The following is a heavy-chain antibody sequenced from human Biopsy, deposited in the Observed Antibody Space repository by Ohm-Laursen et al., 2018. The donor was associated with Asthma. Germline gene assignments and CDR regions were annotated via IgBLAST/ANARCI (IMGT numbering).Heavy chain of an antibody. Sequence: SLRLSCAAPGFTLSSYVMHWVRQAPGKGLDWVALISFDPLNKQYADWVRGRFTVSRDDSKNTLYLQMNSLRPDDTAVYYCARDVMEWYLPAFDFWGQGTLVTVSS. CDR2: ISFDPLNK. CDR1: GFTLSSYV. D-gene: IGHD3-3*01. CDR3: ARDVMEWYLPAFDF. J-gene: IGHJ4*02. V-gene: IGHV3-30*03.